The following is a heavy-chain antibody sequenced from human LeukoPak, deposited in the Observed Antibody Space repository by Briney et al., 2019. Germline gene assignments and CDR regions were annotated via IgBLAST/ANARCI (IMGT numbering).Heavy chain of an antibody. D-gene: IGHD4-17*01. CDR3: ASYYGGYVARWFDP. Sequence: KASETLSLTCAVYGGSFSGYYWSWIRQPPGKGLEWIGEINHSGSTNYNPSLKSRVTISVDTSKNQFSLKLSSVTAADTAVYYCASYYGGYVARWFDPWGQGTLVTVSS. J-gene: IGHJ5*02. CDR2: INHSGST. CDR1: GGSFSGYY. V-gene: IGHV4-34*01.